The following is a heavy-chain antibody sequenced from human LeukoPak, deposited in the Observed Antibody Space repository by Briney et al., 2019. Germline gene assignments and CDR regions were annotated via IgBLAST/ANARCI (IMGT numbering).Heavy chain of an antibody. Sequence: GASVKVSCKASGGTFSSYAISWLRQAPGQGLEWMGGIIPIFGTANYAQKFQGRVTITTDESTSTAYMELSSLRSEDTAVYYCASGRAWGNWFDPWGQGTLVTVSS. J-gene: IGHJ5*02. V-gene: IGHV1-69*05. CDR1: GGTFSSYA. CDR2: IIPIFGTA. CDR3: ASGRAWGNWFDP. D-gene: IGHD7-27*01.